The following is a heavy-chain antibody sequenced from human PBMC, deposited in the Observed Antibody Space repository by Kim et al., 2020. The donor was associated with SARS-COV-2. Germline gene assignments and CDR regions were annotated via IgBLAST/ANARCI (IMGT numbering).Heavy chain of an antibody. CDR3: ARRYYYDTTDDYLSGTNGY. J-gene: IGHJ1*01. D-gene: IGHD3-22*01. V-gene: IGHV3-11*01. CDR1: GFMFSDYY. Sequence: GGSLRLSCAASGFMFSDYYMSWIRQAPGKGLEWLSEISSSGSDKYHADSVQGRFTISRDNAKNVLYLQMNSLRAEDTAVYYCARRYYYDTTDDYLSGTNGYWGQGTLVTVSS. CDR2: ISSSGSDK.